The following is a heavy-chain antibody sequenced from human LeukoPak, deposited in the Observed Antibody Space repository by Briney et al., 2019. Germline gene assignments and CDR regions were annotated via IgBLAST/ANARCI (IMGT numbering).Heavy chain of an antibody. CDR2: ISYDGSNK. D-gene: IGHD2-2*01. J-gene: IGHJ6*02. CDR1: GFTFSSYA. V-gene: IGHV3-30-3*01. Sequence: GGSLRLSCAASGFTFSSYAMSWVRQAPGKGLEWVAVISYDGSNKYYADSVKGRFTISRDNSKNTLYLQMNSLRAEDTAVYYCARDHIVVVPAAHYYYYGMDVWGQGTTVTVSS. CDR3: ARDHIVVVPAAHYYYYGMDV.